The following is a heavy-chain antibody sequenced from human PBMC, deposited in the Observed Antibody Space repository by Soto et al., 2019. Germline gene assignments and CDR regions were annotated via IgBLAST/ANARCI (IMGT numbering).Heavy chain of an antibody. V-gene: IGHV1-58*01. CDR1: GFTFTSSA. CDR3: AAVRRDFDWLPYTRRTGIDP. J-gene: IGHJ5*02. D-gene: IGHD3-9*01. Sequence: GASVKVSCKASGFTFTSSAVQWVRQARGPRLEWIGWIVVGSGNTNYAQKFQERVTITRDMSTSTAYMELSSLRSEDTAVYYCAAVRRDFDWLPYTRRTGIDPWGQGAPVTVSS. CDR2: IVVGSGNT.